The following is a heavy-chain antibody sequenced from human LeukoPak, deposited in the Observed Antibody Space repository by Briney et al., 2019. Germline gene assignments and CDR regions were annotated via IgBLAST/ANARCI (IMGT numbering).Heavy chain of an antibody. CDR1: GFTFSTYR. Sequence: GGSLRLSCAASGFTFSTYRMSWVRQAPGKGLEWVSTISGSGDYTYYADSVKGRFTISRDNSKNILYLQMDGLRAEDTAVYFCAKDSVARNGIYDAFDIWGQGTTVTVSS. D-gene: IGHD6-19*01. CDR3: AKDSVARNGIYDAFDI. V-gene: IGHV3-23*01. CDR2: ISGSGDYT. J-gene: IGHJ3*02.